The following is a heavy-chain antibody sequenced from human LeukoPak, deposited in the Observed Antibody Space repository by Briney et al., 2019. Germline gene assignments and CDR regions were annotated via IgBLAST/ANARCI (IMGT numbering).Heavy chain of an antibody. CDR3: ARAPSSISNPYYFDY. V-gene: IGHV5-51*01. CDR2: IYPGDSDT. D-gene: IGHD6-6*01. CDR1: GYSFTNYW. Sequence: GESLKISCKGSGYSFTNYWIAWVRQMPGKGLEWMGIIYPGDSDTRYSPSFRGQVTISRDKSISTAYLQWSTLKASDTAMYYRARAPSSISNPYYFDYWGQGTLVTVSS. J-gene: IGHJ4*02.